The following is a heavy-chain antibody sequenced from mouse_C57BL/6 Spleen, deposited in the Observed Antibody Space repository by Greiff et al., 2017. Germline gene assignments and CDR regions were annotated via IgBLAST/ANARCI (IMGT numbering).Heavy chain of an antibody. D-gene: IGHD2-4*01. CDR1: GYTFTDYN. CDR2: INPNNGGT. Sequence: VQLQQSGPELVKPGASVTIPCKASGYTFTDYNMDWVKQSPGKSLEWIGDINPNNGGTIYNQKFKGKATLTVDKSSSTAYMELRSLTSEDTAVYYCARYYYDYYWFAYWGRGTLVTVSA. V-gene: IGHV1-18*01. J-gene: IGHJ3*01. CDR3: ARYYYDYYWFAY.